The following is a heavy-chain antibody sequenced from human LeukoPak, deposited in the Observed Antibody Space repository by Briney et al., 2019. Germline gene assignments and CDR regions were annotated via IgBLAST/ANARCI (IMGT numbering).Heavy chain of an antibody. CDR1: GFTFSSYG. J-gene: IGHJ4*02. Sequence: GGSLRLSCAASGFTFSSYGMHWVRQAPGKGLEWVAFIRYDGSNKYYADSVKGRFTISRDNAKNSLYLHMNSLRAEDTAVYYCARTLDYIDYWGQGTLVTVSS. CDR3: ARTLDYIDY. V-gene: IGHV3-30*02. CDR2: IRYDGSNK.